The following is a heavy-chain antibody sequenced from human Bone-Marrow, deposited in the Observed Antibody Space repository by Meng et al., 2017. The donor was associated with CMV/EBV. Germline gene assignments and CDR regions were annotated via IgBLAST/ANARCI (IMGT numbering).Heavy chain of an antibody. Sequence: ELQLVESGGGLVQPGGSLRLPCTGSGFTLISYWMHWVRQAPGKGLEWVSRIHVDGRGISYADSVKGRFTISKDDARNSLHLQMNSLRVEDTAVYYCARGLEENLGWEMGYWGQGTLVTVSS. CDR1: GFTLISYW. V-gene: IGHV3-74*01. CDR2: IHVDGRGI. D-gene: IGHD1-26*01. J-gene: IGHJ4*02. CDR3: ARGLEENLGWEMGY.